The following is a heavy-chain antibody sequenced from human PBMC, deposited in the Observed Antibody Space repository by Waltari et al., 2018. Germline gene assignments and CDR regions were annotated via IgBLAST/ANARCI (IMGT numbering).Heavy chain of an antibody. Sequence: QVQLVESGGGVVQPGRSLRLSCAASGFTFSSYGMHWVRQAPGKGLEWLAVIWYDASNEYYADSVKGRFTISRDNSKNTVYLQVNSLRAEDTAVYYCARDPDTVTTLGGFDYWGQGTLVTVSS. D-gene: IGHD4-17*01. CDR3: ARDPDTVTTLGGFDY. V-gene: IGHV3-33*01. CDR1: GFTFSSYG. J-gene: IGHJ4*02. CDR2: IWYDASNE.